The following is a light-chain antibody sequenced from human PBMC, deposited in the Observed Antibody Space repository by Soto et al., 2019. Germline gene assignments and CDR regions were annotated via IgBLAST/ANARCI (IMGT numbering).Light chain of an antibody. Sequence: EIVLTQSPGTLSLSPGERTTLSCRASQSVSSSYLAWYQQKPGQAPRLLIYGASSRATGIPDRFSGSGSGTDFTLTISRLEPEDFATYYWQHFGNSPPAWTFGQGTKVEIK. J-gene: IGKJ1*01. CDR3: QHFGNSPPAWT. CDR2: GAS. V-gene: IGKV3-20*01. CDR1: QSVSSSY.